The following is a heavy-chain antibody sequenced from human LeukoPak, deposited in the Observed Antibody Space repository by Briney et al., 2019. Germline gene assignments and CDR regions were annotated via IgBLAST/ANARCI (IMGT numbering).Heavy chain of an antibody. CDR1: GGSFSGYY. J-gene: IGHJ5*02. Sequence: PSETLFLTCAVYGGSFSGYYWSWIRQPPGKGLEWIGEINHSGSTSYNPSLKSRVTISVDTSKNQFSLKLSSVTAADTAVYYCASSYYYGSGSYRRYAYGGWFDPWGQGTLVTVSS. CDR2: INHSGST. V-gene: IGHV4-34*01. CDR3: ASSYYYGSGSYRRYAYGGWFDP. D-gene: IGHD3-10*01.